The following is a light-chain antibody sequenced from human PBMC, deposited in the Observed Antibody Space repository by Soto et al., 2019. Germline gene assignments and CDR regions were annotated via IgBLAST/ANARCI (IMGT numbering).Light chain of an antibody. CDR2: GAS. V-gene: IGKV1-6*01. CDR1: QDIRHE. Sequence: AIQMTQSPSSLSASVGDRITITCRASQDIRHELGWYQQKPGKAPKVLIYGASNLQSGVPSRFSGSGSGTDFTLTISSLQPEDSATYYCLQDHTYPRTFGQGTKVEIK. J-gene: IGKJ1*01. CDR3: LQDHTYPRT.